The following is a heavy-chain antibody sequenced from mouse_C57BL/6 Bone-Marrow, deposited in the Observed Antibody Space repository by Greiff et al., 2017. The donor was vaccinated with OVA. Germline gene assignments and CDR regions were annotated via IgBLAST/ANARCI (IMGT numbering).Heavy chain of an antibody. CDR2: IDPENGDT. D-gene: IGHD1-1*01. J-gene: IGHJ3*01. V-gene: IGHV14-4*01. CDR1: GFNIKDDY. CDR3: TTSYGSSCAY. Sequence: VQLQQSGAELVRPGASVKLSCTASGFNIKDDYMHWVKQRPEQGLEWIGWIDPENGDTEYASKFQGKATITADTSSNTAYLQLSSLTSEDAAVYYCTTSYGSSCAYWGQGTLVTVSA.